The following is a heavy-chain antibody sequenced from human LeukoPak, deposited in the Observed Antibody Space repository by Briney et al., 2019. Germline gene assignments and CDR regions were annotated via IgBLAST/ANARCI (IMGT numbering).Heavy chain of an antibody. CDR3: AKDRVYASESRDAFDI. CDR2: ITGSGNSA. V-gene: IGHV3-23*01. Sequence: GGSLRLSCAASGFTFSSYAMSWVRQAPGKGLEWVSGITGSGNSAYYADSVKGRFTISRDNSKNTLSLQMNSLRAEDTAVYYCAKDRVYASESRDAFDIWGQGTMVTVSS. J-gene: IGHJ3*02. CDR1: GFTFSSYA. D-gene: IGHD3-10*01.